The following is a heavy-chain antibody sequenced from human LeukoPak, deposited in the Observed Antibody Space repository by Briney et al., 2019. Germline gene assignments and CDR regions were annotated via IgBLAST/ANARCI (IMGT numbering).Heavy chain of an antibody. J-gene: IGHJ3*02. Sequence: ASVKVSCKASGYTFTSYGISWVRQAPGQGLEWMGWISAYNGNTNYAQKLQGRVTMTTDTSTSTDYMELRSLRSDDTAVYYCARVDHYYDSSGYEPDAFDIWGQGTMVTVSS. V-gene: IGHV1-18*01. CDR3: ARVDHYYDSSGYEPDAFDI. CDR2: ISAYNGNT. D-gene: IGHD3-22*01. CDR1: GYTFTSYG.